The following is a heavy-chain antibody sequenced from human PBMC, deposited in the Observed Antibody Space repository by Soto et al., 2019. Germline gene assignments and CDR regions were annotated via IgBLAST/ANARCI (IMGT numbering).Heavy chain of an antibody. CDR1: GFIFSSYN. J-gene: IGHJ6*04. CDR3: ARASCRTSCYDGIDV. CDR2: IGSTGTYI. D-gene: IGHD2-2*01. V-gene: IGHV3-21*01. Sequence: GGSLRLSCAASGFIFSSYNMNWVRQAPGKGLEWVSSIGSTGTYIYYADSVKGRFTISRDNAKNSLYLQMNSLRAEDTAIYYCARASCRTSCYDGIDVWGKGTTVTVSS.